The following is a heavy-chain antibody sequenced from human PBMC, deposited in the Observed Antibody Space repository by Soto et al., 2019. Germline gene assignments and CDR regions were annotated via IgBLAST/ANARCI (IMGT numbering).Heavy chain of an antibody. D-gene: IGHD6-19*01. Sequence: EILSLPCSLSGGCINSTSYFWGWVRQPPGKGLEWIGSIYYSGSTYYNPSLRSRVTISVDTSKNQFSLKLSSVTAADTAVFYCARHYSSGSRNLFEPWGRGTLVTVSS. CDR3: ARHYSSGSRNLFEP. CDR2: IYYSGST. CDR1: GGCINSTSYF. J-gene: IGHJ5*02. V-gene: IGHV4-39*01.